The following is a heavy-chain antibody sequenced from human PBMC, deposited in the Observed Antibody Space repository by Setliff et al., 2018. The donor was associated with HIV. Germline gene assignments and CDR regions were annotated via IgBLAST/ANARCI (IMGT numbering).Heavy chain of an antibody. V-gene: IGHV4-38-2*02. CDR2: IYHSGST. Sequence: SETLSLTCTVSGDFFSSDYYWGWIRQSPGKGLEWIGTIYHSGSTYYNPSLKSRVTISGDTSKNLFSLKLTSVTPADTAVYYCATGIDNFWSGYVNWGQGTLVTVSS. CDR3: ATGIDNFWSGYVN. CDR1: GDFFSSDYY. D-gene: IGHD3-3*01. J-gene: IGHJ4*02.